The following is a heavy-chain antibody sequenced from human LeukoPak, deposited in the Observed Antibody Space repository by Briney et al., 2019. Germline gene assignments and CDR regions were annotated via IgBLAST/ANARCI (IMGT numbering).Heavy chain of an antibody. D-gene: IGHD3-3*01. CDR3: ARVVFWSGYQFDY. CDR2: INPNSGGT. V-gene: IGHV1-2*02. Sequence: ASVKVSCKASGYTFTGYYMHWVRQAPGQGLEWMGWINPNSGGTNYAQKFQGRVTITRDTAISTAYMELSRLRSDDTAVYYCARVVFWSGYQFDYWGQGTLVTVSS. J-gene: IGHJ4*02. CDR1: GYTFTGYY.